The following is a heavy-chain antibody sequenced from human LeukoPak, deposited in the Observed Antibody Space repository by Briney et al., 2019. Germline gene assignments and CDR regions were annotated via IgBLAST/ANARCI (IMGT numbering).Heavy chain of an antibody. D-gene: IGHD4-23*01. CDR3: AKVRSATYYGGNFYYYYGMDV. CDR1: GFTFSSYG. V-gene: IGHV3-30*18. CDR2: ISYDGSNK. J-gene: IGHJ6*02. Sequence: GGSLRLSCAASGFTFSSYGMHWVRQAPGKGLEWVAVISYDGSNKYYADSVKGRFTISRDNSKNTLYLQMNSLRAEDTAVYYCAKVRSATYYGGNFYYYYGMDVWGQGTTVTVSS.